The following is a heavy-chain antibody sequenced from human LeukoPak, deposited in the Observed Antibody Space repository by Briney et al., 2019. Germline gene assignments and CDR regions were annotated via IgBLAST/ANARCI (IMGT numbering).Heavy chain of an antibody. D-gene: IGHD1-14*01. CDR3: ARAGTRGLDL. V-gene: IGHV4-59*01. Sequence: SETLSLTCTVSGGFISSYYWSWIRQPPGKGLEWIGYIYYSGSTNYNPSLKSRVTISVDTSKNQFSLKLSSVTAADTAVYYCARAGTRGLDLWGRGTLVTVSS. CDR2: IYYSGST. J-gene: IGHJ2*01. CDR1: GGFISSYY.